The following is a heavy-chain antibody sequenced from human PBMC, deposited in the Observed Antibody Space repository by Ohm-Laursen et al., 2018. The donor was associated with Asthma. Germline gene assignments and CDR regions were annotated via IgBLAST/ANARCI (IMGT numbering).Heavy chain of an antibody. CDR1: GGSISSFGYY. J-gene: IGHJ4*02. D-gene: IGHD5-12*01. CDR2: IYYSGST. V-gene: IGHV4-31*03. Sequence: TLSLTCTVSGGSISSFGYYWSWIRQLPGKGLEWIGFIYYSGSTYYNPSLKSRVTISVDTSENQFSLKLSSVTAADTAVYYCARFPRGYSGYDFSFDNWGQGTLVTVSS. CDR3: ARFPRGYSGYDFSFDN.